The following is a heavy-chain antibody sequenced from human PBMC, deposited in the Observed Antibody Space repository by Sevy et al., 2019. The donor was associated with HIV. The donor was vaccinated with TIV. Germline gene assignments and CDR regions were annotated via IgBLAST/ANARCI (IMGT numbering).Heavy chain of an antibody. Sequence: ASVKVSCKASGDIFRNFVITWVRQAPGQGLEWMGGIITISGTANNAQKYNGRVTITADKATSTVYMELRSLRSKDTAVYYCATTVSCGGDCYFFDPWGQGTLVTVSS. V-gene: IGHV1-69*06. D-gene: IGHD2-21*02. CDR3: ATTVSCGGDCYFFDP. CDR2: IITISGTA. CDR1: GDIFRNFV. J-gene: IGHJ5*02.